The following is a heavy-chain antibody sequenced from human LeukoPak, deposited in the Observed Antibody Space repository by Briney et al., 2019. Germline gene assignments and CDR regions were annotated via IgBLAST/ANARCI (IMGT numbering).Heavy chain of an antibody. CDR2: INPNSGGT. J-gene: IGHJ5*02. CDR3: ARTTVTTKWFDP. V-gene: IGHV1-2*06. D-gene: IGHD4-11*01. Sequence: ASEKVSCKASGYTFTGYYMHWVRQAPGQGLEWMGRINPNSGGTNYAQKFQGRVTMTRDTSISTAYMELSRLRSDDTAVYYCARTTVTTKWFDPWGQGTLVTVSS. CDR1: GYTFTGYY.